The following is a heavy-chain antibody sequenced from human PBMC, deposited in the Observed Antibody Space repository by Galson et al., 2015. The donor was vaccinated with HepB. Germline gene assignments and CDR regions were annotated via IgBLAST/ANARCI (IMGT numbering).Heavy chain of an antibody. CDR3: ARMTMVREHAFDI. D-gene: IGHD3-10*01. J-gene: IGHJ3*02. Sequence: PALVKPTQTLTLTCTFSGFSLSTSGMCVSWIRQPPGKALEWLARIDWDDDKYYSTSLKTRLTIPKDTSKNQVVLTMTNMDPVDTATYYCARMTMVREHAFDIWGQGTMVTVSS. V-gene: IGHV2-70*11. CDR1: GFSLSTSGMC. CDR2: IDWDDDK.